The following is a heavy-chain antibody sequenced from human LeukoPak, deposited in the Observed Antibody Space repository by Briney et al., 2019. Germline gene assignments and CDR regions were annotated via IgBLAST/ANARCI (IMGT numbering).Heavy chain of an antibody. D-gene: IGHD6-6*01. CDR1: GFTFSSYS. CDR3: AKVLEQLVPDY. CDR2: ISSSGSFI. Sequence: PGGSLRLSCAASGFTFSSYSMSWVRQAPGKGLEWVSSISSSGSFIYYADSVKGRFTISRDNAKNSLYLQMNSLRAEDTAVYYCAKVLEQLVPDYWGQGTLVTVSS. J-gene: IGHJ4*02. V-gene: IGHV3-21*01.